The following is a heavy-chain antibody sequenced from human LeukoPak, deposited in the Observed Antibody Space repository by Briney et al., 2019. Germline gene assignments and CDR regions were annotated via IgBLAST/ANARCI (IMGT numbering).Heavy chain of an antibody. V-gene: IGHV3-7*01. Sequence: GGSLRLSCAASGSTFSSYWMSWVRQAPGKGLEWVANIKQDGSEKYYVDSVKGRFTISRDNAKNSLYLQMNSLRAEDTAVYYLGEVFPPNIPLFGYWGQGTLVPVSS. CDR1: GSTFSSYW. CDR3: GEVFPPNIPLFGY. D-gene: IGHD3-16*01. J-gene: IGHJ4*02. CDR2: IKQDGSEK.